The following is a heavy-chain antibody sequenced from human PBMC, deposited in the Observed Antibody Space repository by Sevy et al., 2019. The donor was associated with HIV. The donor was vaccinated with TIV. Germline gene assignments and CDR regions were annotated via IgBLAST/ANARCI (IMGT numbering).Heavy chain of an antibody. CDR3: ARSYDFWSGHNWFDP. CDR1: GGTFSSYA. V-gene: IGHV1-69*13. J-gene: IGHJ5*02. CDR2: SIPIFGTA. D-gene: IGHD3-3*01. Sequence: ASVKVSCKASGGTFSSYAISWVRQAPGQGLEWMGGSIPIFGTANYAQKFQGRVTITADESTSTAYMELSSLRSEDTAVYYCARSYDFWSGHNWFDPWGQGTLVTVSS.